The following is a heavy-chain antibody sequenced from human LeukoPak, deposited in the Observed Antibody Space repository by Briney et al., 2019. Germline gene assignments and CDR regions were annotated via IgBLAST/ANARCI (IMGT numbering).Heavy chain of an antibody. D-gene: IGHD6-19*01. Sequence: PGGSLRLSCAVSEFSVSSNYMNWVRQAPGKGLEWVSVIYSGGATYYADSARGRFTISRNNSKNMVSLQMTSLGAEDTAVYYCARGRFSGPDDYWGQGTLVTVSS. CDR2: IYSGGAT. J-gene: IGHJ4*02. CDR1: EFSVSSNY. CDR3: ARGRFSGPDDY. V-gene: IGHV3-53*01.